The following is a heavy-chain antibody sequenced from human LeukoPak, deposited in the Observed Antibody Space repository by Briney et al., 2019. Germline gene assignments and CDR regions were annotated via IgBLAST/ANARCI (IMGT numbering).Heavy chain of an antibody. Sequence: ASVKDSCKASGYTFTSYGISWVRQAPGQGLEWMGWISAYNGNTNYAQKLQGRVTMTTDTSTSTAYMELRSLRSDDTAVYYCARSGYYDFWSGYYPNYYYMDVWGKGTTVTVSS. V-gene: IGHV1-18*01. CDR1: GYTFTSYG. J-gene: IGHJ6*03. CDR3: ARSGYYDFWSGYYPNYYYMDV. D-gene: IGHD3-3*01. CDR2: ISAYNGNT.